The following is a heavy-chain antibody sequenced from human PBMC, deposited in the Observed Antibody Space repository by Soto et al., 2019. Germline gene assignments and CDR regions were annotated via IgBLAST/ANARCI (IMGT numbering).Heavy chain of an antibody. CDR1: GFTFSNAW. Sequence: EVQLVESGGGLVKPGGSLRLSCAASGFTFSNAWMSWVRQAPGKGLEWVGRIKSKTDGGTTDYAAPVKGSFTISRDDSKNTLYLQLNSLKTQDTAVYYCTTVRYCDRGSFDPWGQGTLVTVSS. D-gene: IGHD4-17*01. J-gene: IGHJ5*02. CDR3: TTVRYCDRGSFDP. V-gene: IGHV3-15*01. CDR2: IKSKTDGGTT.